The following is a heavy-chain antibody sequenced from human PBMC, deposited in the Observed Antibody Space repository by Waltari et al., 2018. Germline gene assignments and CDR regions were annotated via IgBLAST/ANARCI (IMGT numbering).Heavy chain of an antibody. CDR3: ATIIGAQLLLTDLYFAY. D-gene: IGHD2-2*01. CDR2: FDPEDGEI. Sequence: QVQLVQSGAEVKKPGASVKVSCTVSGYTVTELSFHWVRQSPGKGLEWMGGFDPEDGEIIYAQKFQGRVTMTEDTSTDTAYMKLSSLKSDDTAVYYCATIIGAQLLLTDLYFAYWGQGTLVTVSS. CDR1: GYTVTELS. V-gene: IGHV1-24*01. J-gene: IGHJ4*02.